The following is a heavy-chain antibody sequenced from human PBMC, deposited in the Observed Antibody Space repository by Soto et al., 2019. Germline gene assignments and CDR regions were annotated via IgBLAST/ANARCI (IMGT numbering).Heavy chain of an antibody. V-gene: IGHV4-39*01. Sequence: TCTVSGGSITSSSYYWGWIRQPPGKGLEWIGGIYYSGRSYFNPSLKSRVTMSVDTSKNQFSLTLNSVTAADAAVYYCARQRTTVVTQAYFDHWGQGTLVTV. D-gene: IGHD4-17*01. CDR1: GGSITSSSYY. J-gene: IGHJ4*02. CDR3: ARQRTTVVTQAYFDH. CDR2: IYYSGRS.